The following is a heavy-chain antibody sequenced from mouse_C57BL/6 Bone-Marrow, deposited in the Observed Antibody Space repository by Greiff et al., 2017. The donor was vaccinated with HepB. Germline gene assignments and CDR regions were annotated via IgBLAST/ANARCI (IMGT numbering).Heavy chain of an antibody. CDR2: ISSGGDYI. V-gene: IGHV5-9-1*02. J-gene: IGHJ2*01. D-gene: IGHD2-3*01. CDR3: TRESGYYGYFDY. Sequence: EVKLEESGEGLVKPGGSLKLSCAASGFTFSSYAMSWVRQTPEKRLEWVAYISSGGDYIYYADTVKGRFTISRDNARNTLYLQMSSLKSEETAMYYCTRESGYYGYFDYWGQGTTLTVSS. CDR1: GFTFSSYA.